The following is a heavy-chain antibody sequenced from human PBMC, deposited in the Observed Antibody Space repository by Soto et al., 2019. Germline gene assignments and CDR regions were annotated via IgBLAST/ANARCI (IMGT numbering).Heavy chain of an antibody. V-gene: IGHV3-23*01. CDR1: GFTFSSYA. D-gene: IGHD6-19*01. CDR3: AKDRAVAGIGVHDAFDM. CDR2: ISGSGGST. Sequence: GESLKISCAASGFTFSSYAMSWVRQAPGKGLEWVSGISGSGGSTFYAGSVKGRFTISRDNSKNTLYLEMNSLRAEDTAVYFCAKDRAVAGIGVHDAFDMWGQGSVVTVSS. J-gene: IGHJ3*02.